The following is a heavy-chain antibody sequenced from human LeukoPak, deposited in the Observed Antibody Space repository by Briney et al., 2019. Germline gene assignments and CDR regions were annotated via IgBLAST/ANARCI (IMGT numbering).Heavy chain of an antibody. CDR3: ARDGPLTMFGGGYMVA. CDR1: GGSFSGYY. Sequence: PSETLSLTCAVYGGSFSGYYWSWIRQPPGKGLEWIGYTSYSGTTNYNPSLKRRVVISLDTSKNQFSLKLTSVTAADTAVYYCARDGPLTMFGGGYMVAWGRGTTVTVSS. D-gene: IGHD3-3*01. V-gene: IGHV4-59*01. J-gene: IGHJ6*03. CDR2: TSYSGTT.